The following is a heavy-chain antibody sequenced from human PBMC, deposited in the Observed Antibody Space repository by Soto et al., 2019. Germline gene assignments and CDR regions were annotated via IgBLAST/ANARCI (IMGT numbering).Heavy chain of an antibody. Sequence: VGSLRLSCAASGFTFSSYGMHWVRQAPGKGLEWVAVIWYDGSNKYYADSVKGRFTISRDNSKNTLYLQMNSLRAEDTAVYYCATTFYYYGSGSNYGMDVWGQGTTVTVSS. CDR2: IWYDGSNK. V-gene: IGHV3-33*01. CDR1: GFTFSSYG. D-gene: IGHD3-10*01. J-gene: IGHJ6*02. CDR3: ATTFYYYGSGSNYGMDV.